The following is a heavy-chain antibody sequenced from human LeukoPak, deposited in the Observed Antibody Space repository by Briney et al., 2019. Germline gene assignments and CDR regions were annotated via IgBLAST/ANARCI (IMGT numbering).Heavy chain of an antibody. V-gene: IGHV3-9*01. Sequence: GGSLRLSCAASGFTFDDYAMHWVRQAPGKGLEWVSGISWNSGSIGYADSVKGRFTISRDNAKNSLYLQMNSLRAEDTAVYYCARTPSHYYMDVWGKGTTVTVSS. CDR2: ISWNSGSI. J-gene: IGHJ6*03. CDR1: GFTFDDYA. CDR3: ARTPSHYYMDV.